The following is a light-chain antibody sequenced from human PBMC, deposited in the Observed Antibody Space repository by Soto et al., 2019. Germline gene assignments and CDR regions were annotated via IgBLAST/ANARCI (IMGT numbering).Light chain of an antibody. CDR2: AAS. V-gene: IGKV1-39*01. CDR3: QQSYSTPYT. J-gene: IGKJ2*01. Sequence: DIQMTQSPSSLSASVGDRVTITCRASQNINTYLNWCQQKPGKAPNLLIYAASSLQSGVPSRFSGSGSGTDFTLTISSLKPEDFATYYCQQSYSTPYTFGQGTKLEMK. CDR1: QNINTY.